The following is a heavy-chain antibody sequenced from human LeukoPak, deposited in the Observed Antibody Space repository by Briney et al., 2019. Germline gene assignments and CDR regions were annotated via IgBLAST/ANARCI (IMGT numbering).Heavy chain of an antibody. V-gene: IGHV4-34*01. D-gene: IGHD6-19*01. J-gene: IGHJ4*02. Sequence: SETLSLTCAVYGGSFSGYYWSWIRQPPGKGLEWIGEINQSGSTNYNPYLKSRVTISVDTSKKQFSLKLSSVTAADTAVYYCARLGSSGWYASDILPFDYWGQGTLVTVSS. CDR2: INQSGST. CDR1: GGSFSGYY. CDR3: ARLGSSGWYASDILPFDY.